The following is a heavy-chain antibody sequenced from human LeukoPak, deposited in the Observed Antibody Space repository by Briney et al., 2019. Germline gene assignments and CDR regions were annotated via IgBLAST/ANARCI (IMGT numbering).Heavy chain of an antibody. CDR1: GVNFSSYA. CDR2: ISSTGGST. D-gene: IGHD6-13*01. J-gene: IGHJ4*02. CDR3: ARGAWYSSSWQEGCYFDY. Sequence: GGSLRLSCSASGVNFSSYAMHWVRQAPGKRLEHVSGISSTGGSTYYADSVKGRFSISTDNSKNTLYLQMSSLRAEDTAVYYCARGAWYSSSWQEGCYFDYWGQGTMVTVSS. V-gene: IGHV3-64*04.